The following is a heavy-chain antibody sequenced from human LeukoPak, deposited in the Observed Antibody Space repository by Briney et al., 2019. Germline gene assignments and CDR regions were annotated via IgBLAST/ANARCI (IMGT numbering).Heavy chain of an antibody. Sequence: SETLSLTCTVSGGSISSYYWSWIRQPAGKGLEWIGRIYTSGSTNYNPSLKSRVTMSVDTSKNQFSLKLSSVTAADTAVYYCARSPLVGVTWVTLDYWGQGTLVTVSS. CDR3: ARSPLVGVTWVTLDY. D-gene: IGHD1-26*01. J-gene: IGHJ4*02. CDR1: GGSISSYY. CDR2: IYTSGST. V-gene: IGHV4-4*07.